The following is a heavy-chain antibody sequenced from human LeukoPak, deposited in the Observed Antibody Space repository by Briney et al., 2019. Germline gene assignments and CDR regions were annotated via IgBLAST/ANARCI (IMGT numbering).Heavy chain of an antibody. Sequence: PGGSLRLSCAASGFTFSSYGMHWVRQAPGKGLEWVAVIWYDGSNKYYADSVTGRFTISRDNSKNTLYLQMNSLRAEDTAVYYCAKDRGDGYNNNFDYWGQGTLVTVSS. CDR2: IWYDGSNK. CDR1: GFTFSSYG. V-gene: IGHV3-33*06. J-gene: IGHJ4*02. D-gene: IGHD5-24*01. CDR3: AKDRGDGYNNNFDY.